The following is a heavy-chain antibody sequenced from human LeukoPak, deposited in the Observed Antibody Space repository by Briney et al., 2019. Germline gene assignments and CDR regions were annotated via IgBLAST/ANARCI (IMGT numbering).Heavy chain of an antibody. Sequence: GGSLRLSCAASGFTVSANYMTWVRQAPGKGLEWVSVISGSGGSTYYADSVKGRFTISRDNSKNTLYLQMNSLRAEDTAVYYCAKEQGGKVYYFDYWGQGTLVTVSS. D-gene: IGHD4-23*01. CDR1: GFTVSANY. CDR2: ISGSGGST. CDR3: AKEQGGKVYYFDY. V-gene: IGHV3-23*01. J-gene: IGHJ4*02.